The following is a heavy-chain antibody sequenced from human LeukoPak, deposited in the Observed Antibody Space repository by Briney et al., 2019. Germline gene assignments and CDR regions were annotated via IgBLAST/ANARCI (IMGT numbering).Heavy chain of an antibody. J-gene: IGHJ5*02. CDR1: GGSISSSSYY. Sequence: PSGTLSLTCTVSGGSISSSSYYWGWIRQPPGKGLEWIGSIYYSGSTYYNPSLKSRVTISVDTSKNQFSLKLSSVTAADTAVYYCVVTTVTQTNWFDPWGQGTLVTVSS. D-gene: IGHD4-17*01. V-gene: IGHV4-39*01. CDR3: VVTTVTQTNWFDP. CDR2: IYYSGST.